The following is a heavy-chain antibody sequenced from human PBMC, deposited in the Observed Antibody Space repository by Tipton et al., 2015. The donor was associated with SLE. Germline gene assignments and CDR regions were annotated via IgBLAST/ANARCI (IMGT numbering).Heavy chain of an antibody. J-gene: IGHJ6*03. D-gene: IGHD6-13*01. Sequence: TLSLTCAVYGGSFSGYYWSWIRQSPGKGLEWIGDINHSGSTNYNPSLKSRVTVSVDTSKNQFSLKLSSVTAADTAVYYCARVSGGIAYMDVWGKGTTVTFSS. V-gene: IGHV4-34*01. CDR3: ARVSGGIAYMDV. CDR2: INHSGST. CDR1: GGSFSGYY.